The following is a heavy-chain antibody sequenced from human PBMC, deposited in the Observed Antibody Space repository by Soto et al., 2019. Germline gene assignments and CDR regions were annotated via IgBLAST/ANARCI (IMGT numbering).Heavy chain of an antibody. D-gene: IGHD2-15*01. J-gene: IGHJ3*02. CDR1: GYTFTGYY. CDR3: ARGAGEYCSGGSCYPDAFDI. Sequence: GASVKVSCKASGYTFTGYYMHWVRQAPGQGLEWMGWINPNSGGTNYAQKFQGWVTMTRDTSISTAYMELSRLRSDDTAVYYCARGAGEYCSGGSCYPDAFDIWGQGTMVTVSS. CDR2: INPNSGGT. V-gene: IGHV1-2*04.